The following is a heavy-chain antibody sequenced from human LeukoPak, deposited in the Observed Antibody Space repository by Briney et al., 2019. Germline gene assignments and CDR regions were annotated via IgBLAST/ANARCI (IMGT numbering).Heavy chain of an antibody. Sequence: SETLSLTCTVSGGSISSYYWSWIRQPPGKGLEWIGYIYYSGSTNYNPSLKSRVTISVDTSKNQFSLKLSSVTAADTAVYYCARAVRGITIFGVVILFDYWGQGTLVTVSS. J-gene: IGHJ4*02. CDR3: ARAVRGITIFGVVILFDY. CDR2: IYYSGST. D-gene: IGHD3-3*01. V-gene: IGHV4-59*01. CDR1: GGSISSYY.